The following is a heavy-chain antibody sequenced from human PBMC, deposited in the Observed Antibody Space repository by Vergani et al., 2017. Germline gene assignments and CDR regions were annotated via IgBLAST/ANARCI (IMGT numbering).Heavy chain of an antibody. CDR3: ASGGNGSENGGALQL. D-gene: IGHD3-10*01. CDR1: GYIFSNFW. CDR2: ISPGDSEV. J-gene: IGHJ3*01. V-gene: IGHV5-51*01. Sequence: EKQLVQSGSETKKPGESLKISCQAFGYIFSNFWIGWVRQRPGRGLEWMGIISPGDSEVKSNPTFRGQVIFSVDTSVNTAYLQWRSLQASDTATYFCASGGNGSENGGALQLWGQGTNITVSS.